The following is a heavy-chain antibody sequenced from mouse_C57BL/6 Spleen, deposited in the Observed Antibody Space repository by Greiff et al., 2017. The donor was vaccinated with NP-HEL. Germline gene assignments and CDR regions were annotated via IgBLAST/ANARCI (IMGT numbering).Heavy chain of an antibody. Sequence: QVQLQQPGAELVMPGASVKLSCKASGYTFTSYWMHWVKQRPGQGLEWIGEIDPSDSYTTYNQKFKGKSTLTVDKSSSTAYMQRSSLTSEDSAGYYGAKQGTTVDYWGQGTSATVSS. D-gene: IGHD1-1*01. CDR1: GYTFTSYW. CDR3: AKQGTTVDY. J-gene: IGHJ4*01. V-gene: IGHV1-69*01. CDR2: IDPSDSYT.